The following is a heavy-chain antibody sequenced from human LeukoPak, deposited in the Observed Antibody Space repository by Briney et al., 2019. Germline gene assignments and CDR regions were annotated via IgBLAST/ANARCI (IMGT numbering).Heavy chain of an antibody. V-gene: IGHV1-18*01. CDR1: GYTFTSYG. CDR3: ARAGKITIFGAVKDHWFDP. Sequence: ASVKVSCKASGYTFTSYGISWVRQAPGQGLEWMGWISAYNGNTNYAQKLQGRVTMTTDTSTSTAYMELRSLRSDDTAVYYCARAGKITIFGAVKDHWFDPWGQGTLVTVSS. J-gene: IGHJ5*02. D-gene: IGHD3-3*01. CDR2: ISAYNGNT.